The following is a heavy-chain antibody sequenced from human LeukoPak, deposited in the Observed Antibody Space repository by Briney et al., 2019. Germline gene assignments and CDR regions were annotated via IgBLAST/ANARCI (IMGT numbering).Heavy chain of an antibody. J-gene: IGHJ4*02. CDR3: AKGFQEYYYESSGYTRVFYY. CDR1: GFTFSSHA. CDR2: ISGSGGST. V-gene: IGHV3-23*01. Sequence: GGSLRLSCAASGFTFSSHAMSWVRQAPGKGLEWVSAISGSGGSTYLADAVNGRFTISRDNSTTTQSLQMNSLRAEDTAVYYCAKGFQEYYYESSGYTRVFYYWGQGTLVTVSS. D-gene: IGHD3-22*01.